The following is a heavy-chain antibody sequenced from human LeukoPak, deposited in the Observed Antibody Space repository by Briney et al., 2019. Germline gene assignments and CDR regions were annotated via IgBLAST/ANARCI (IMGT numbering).Heavy chain of an antibody. CDR1: GYTFTSYA. J-gene: IGHJ4*02. D-gene: IGHD3-9*01. Sequence: GASVKVSCKASGYTFTSYAMHWVRQAPGQRLEWMGWINAGNGNTKYSQKSQGRVTITRDTSASTAYMELSSLRSEDTAVYYCARDSTYYDILTGYPGDYWGQGTLVTVSS. V-gene: IGHV1-3*01. CDR2: INAGNGNT. CDR3: ARDSTYYDILTGYPGDY.